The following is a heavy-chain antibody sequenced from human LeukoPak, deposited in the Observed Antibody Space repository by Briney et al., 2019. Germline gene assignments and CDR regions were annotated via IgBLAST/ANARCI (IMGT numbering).Heavy chain of an antibody. D-gene: IGHD3-10*01. J-gene: IGHJ4*02. CDR1: RFTFSSYG. V-gene: IGHV3-23*01. Sequence: GGSLRLSCAASRFTFSSYGMSWVRQAPGKGLEWVSGISRSTGSTYYADSVKGRFTISRDNSKNTLYLQMNSLRAEDTALYYCARDPGRPYYYGSGSYDYWGQGTLVTVSS. CDR2: ISRSTGST. CDR3: ARDPGRPYYYGSGSYDY.